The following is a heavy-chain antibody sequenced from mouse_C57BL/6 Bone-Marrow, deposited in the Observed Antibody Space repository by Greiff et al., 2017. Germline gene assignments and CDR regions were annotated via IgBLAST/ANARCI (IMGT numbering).Heavy chain of an antibody. CDR2: INPNNGGT. CDR3: ARYIYYYGSRYFDV. J-gene: IGHJ1*03. D-gene: IGHD1-1*01. V-gene: IGHV1-26*01. CDR1: GYTFTDYY. Sequence: VQLKQSGPELVKPGASVKISCKASGYTFTDYYMNWVKQSHGKSLEWIGDINPNNGGTSYNQKFKGKATLTVDKSSSTAYMELRSLTSEDSAVYYCARYIYYYGSRYFDVWGTGTTVTVSS.